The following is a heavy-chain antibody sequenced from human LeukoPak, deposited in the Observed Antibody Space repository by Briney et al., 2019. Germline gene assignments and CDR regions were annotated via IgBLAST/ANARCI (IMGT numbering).Heavy chain of an antibody. Sequence: ASVKMSCKVSGYTFTDYYMHWVQQAPGKGLEWMGLVDPEDGETIYAEKFQGRVTITADTSTDTAYMELSSLRSEDTALYYCATGLGSGYPEYYFDYWGQGTLVTVSS. CDR1: GYTFTDYY. CDR3: ATGLGSGYPEYYFDY. CDR2: VDPEDGET. V-gene: IGHV1-69-2*01. J-gene: IGHJ4*02. D-gene: IGHD3-22*01.